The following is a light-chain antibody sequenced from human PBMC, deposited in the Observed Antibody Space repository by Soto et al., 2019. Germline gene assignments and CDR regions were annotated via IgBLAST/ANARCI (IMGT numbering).Light chain of an antibody. V-gene: IGKV3-20*01. CDR1: QSVSSSY. J-gene: IGKJ4*01. CDR2: GAS. Sequence: EIVLTQSPGTLSLSPGERATLSCRASQSVSSSYLAWYQQKPGQAPRLLIYGASSRATGIPDRFSGSGSGTDFTLTISRLEPEDFATYYCQQYEAYSEGWTFGRGTKVE. CDR3: QQYEAYSEGWT.